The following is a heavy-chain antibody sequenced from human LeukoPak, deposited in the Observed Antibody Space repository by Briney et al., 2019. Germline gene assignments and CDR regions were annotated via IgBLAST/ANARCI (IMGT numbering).Heavy chain of an antibody. CDR3: ARVGGWSTTNYYFDY. CDR2: IIPIFGTA. Sequence: SVKVSCKASGGTFSSYAISWVRQAPGQGLEWMGGIIPIFGTANYAQKFQGRVTMTRDTSTSTVYMELSSLRSEDTAVYYCARVGGWSTTNYYFDYWGQGTLVTVSS. CDR1: GGTFSSYA. D-gene: IGHD2-15*01. V-gene: IGHV1-69*05. J-gene: IGHJ4*02.